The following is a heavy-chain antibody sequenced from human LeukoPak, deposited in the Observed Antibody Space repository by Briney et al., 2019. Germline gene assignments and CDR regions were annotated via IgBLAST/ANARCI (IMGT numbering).Heavy chain of an antibody. CDR3: ARVAKERVGGVYYFDY. CDR1: GFTFSDYD. CDR2: IGTSGDT. V-gene: IGHV3-13*01. Sequence: GGSLRLSCAASGFTFSDYDMHWVRPATAKGLEWVSAIGTSGDTYYTRSVKGRFTIPRENAKNSLYLQMNSLRAGDTAVYYCARVAKERVGGVYYFDYWGQGTLVTVSS. J-gene: IGHJ4*02. D-gene: IGHD1-1*01.